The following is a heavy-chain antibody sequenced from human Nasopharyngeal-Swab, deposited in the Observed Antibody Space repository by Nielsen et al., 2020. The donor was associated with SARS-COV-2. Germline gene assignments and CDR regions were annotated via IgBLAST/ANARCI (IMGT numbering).Heavy chain of an antibody. CDR3: ARALRYFDWSGSWWFDP. J-gene: IGHJ5*02. D-gene: IGHD3-9*01. V-gene: IGHV4-59*01. Sequence: RRAPGKGLEWIGYIYYSGSTNYNPSLKSRVTISVDTSKNQFSLKLSSVTAADTAVYYCARALRYFDWSGSWWFDPWGQGTLVTVSS. CDR2: IYYSGST.